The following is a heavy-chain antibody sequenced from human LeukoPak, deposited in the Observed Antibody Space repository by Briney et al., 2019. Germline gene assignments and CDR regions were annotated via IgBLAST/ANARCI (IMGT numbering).Heavy chain of an antibody. D-gene: IGHD6-13*01. J-gene: IGHJ4*02. CDR2: ISGSGGNT. CDR1: GFTFSSYA. Sequence: GGSLRLSCAASGFTFSSYAMSWVRQAPGKGLEWVSAISGSGGNTYYADSVKGRFTISRDNSKNTLYLQMNSLRAEDTALYYCAKDRGSSSCLDYWGQGTLVTVPS. CDR3: AKDRGSSSCLDY. V-gene: IGHV3-23*01.